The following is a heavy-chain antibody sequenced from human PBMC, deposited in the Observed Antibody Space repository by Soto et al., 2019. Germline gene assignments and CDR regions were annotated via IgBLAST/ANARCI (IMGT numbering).Heavy chain of an antibody. J-gene: IGHJ6*02. D-gene: IGHD6-6*01. V-gene: IGHV3-30*18. CDR1: GFTFSTYG. CDR2: ISYDGSNQ. Sequence: GGSLRLSCAASGFTFSTYGMHWVRQAPGKGLEWVVLISYDGSNQYYADSVKGRFTISRDNSKNTLFLQMNSLRAEDTAVYYCAKDRLRIAARPVYGMDIWAQGTTVTVSS. CDR3: AKDRLRIAARPVYGMDI.